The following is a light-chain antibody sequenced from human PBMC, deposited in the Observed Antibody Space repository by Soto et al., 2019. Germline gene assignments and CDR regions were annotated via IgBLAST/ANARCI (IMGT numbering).Light chain of an antibody. J-gene: IGLJ2*01. V-gene: IGLV2-11*01. Sequence: QSVLTQPRSVSGSPGQSVTISCTGTSSDVGGYNYVSWYQQHPGKAPKLMIYDVSKRPSGVPDRFSGSKSGNTASLTISGLQAEDDADYYCCSYAGSYTVVFGGGTKLTV. CDR1: SSDVGGYNY. CDR3: CSYAGSYTVV. CDR2: DVS.